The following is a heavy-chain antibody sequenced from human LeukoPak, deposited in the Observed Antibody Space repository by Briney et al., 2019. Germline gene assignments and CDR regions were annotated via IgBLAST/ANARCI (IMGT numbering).Heavy chain of an antibody. CDR3: ARVRYASGYDLNYYYYYMDV. Sequence: SETLSLTCTVSGVSLSSYYWSWIRQPAGKGLEWIGRISTSGSTNYNPSLKSRDTMSVDTSKNQFSLKQSSVCPAHTAVYYCARVRYASGYDLNYYYYYMDVWGKGTTVTVSS. V-gene: IGHV4-4*07. CDR1: GVSLSSYY. CDR2: ISTSGST. J-gene: IGHJ6*03. D-gene: IGHD5-12*01.